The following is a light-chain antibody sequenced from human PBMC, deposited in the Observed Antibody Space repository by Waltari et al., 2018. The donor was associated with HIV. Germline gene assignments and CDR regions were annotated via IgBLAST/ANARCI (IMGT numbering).Light chain of an antibody. CDR1: QTILYSSNNKNY. CDR3: QQYYSTLT. CDR2: WAA. J-gene: IGKJ4*01. Sequence: DIVITQSPDSLAVSLGARATITCKSSQTILYSSNNKNYLTWYQQKPGQPPKLLMSWAATRESGVPDRFTGSGSGTDFTLTISSLQAEDVAVYYCQQYYSTLTFGGGTKVEIK. V-gene: IGKV4-1*01.